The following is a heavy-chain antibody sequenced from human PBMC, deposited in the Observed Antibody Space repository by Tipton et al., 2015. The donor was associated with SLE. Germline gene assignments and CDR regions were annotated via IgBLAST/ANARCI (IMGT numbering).Heavy chain of an antibody. D-gene: IGHD5-18*01. V-gene: IGHV3-66*01. CDR3: ARSLRSYGHFDF. CDR2: IYSGGST. Sequence: SLRLSCVVSGFTVTSTYMSWVRQAPGRGLEWVSVIYSGGSTYYADSVKGRFTISRDDSKNTVYLQMNSLRDEDTSVYYCARSLRSYGHFDFWGQGTLVTVSS. CDR1: GFTVTSTY. J-gene: IGHJ4*02.